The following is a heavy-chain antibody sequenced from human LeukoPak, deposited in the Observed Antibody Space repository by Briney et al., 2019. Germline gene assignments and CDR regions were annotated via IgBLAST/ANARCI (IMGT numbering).Heavy chain of an antibody. CDR3: ARDKDSSGYFGRFDY. J-gene: IGHJ4*02. CDR2: IWYDGSNK. CDR1: GFTFSSYG. D-gene: IGHD3-22*01. V-gene: IGHV3-33*01. Sequence: GGSLRLSCAASGFTFSSYGMHWVRQAPGKGLEWVAVIWYDGSNKYYADSVKGRFTISRDNSKNTLYLRMNSLRAEDTAVYYCARDKDSSGYFGRFDYWGQGTLVTVSS.